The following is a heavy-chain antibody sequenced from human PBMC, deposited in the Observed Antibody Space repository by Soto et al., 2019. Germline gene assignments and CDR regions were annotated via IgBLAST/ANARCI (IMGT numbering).Heavy chain of an antibody. D-gene: IGHD3-10*01. Sequence: QVQLVQSGAEVKKPGSSVKVSCKASGGTFSSYAISWLRQAPGQGLEGMGGIIPIFGTANYAQKFQGRVTITADESTSTADMELSRLRCEDTAVYYCARDRVGGWFGELRVERPVEWGQGTLVTVSS. V-gene: IGHV1-69*01. CDR1: GGTFSSYA. CDR2: IIPIFGTA. CDR3: ARDRVGGWFGELRVERPVE. J-gene: IGHJ4*02.